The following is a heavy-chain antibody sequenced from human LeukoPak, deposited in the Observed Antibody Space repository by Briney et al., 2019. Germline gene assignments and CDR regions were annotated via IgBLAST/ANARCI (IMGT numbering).Heavy chain of an antibody. J-gene: IGHJ4*02. Sequence: GGSLRLSCAASGYTFSTYGMHWVRQAPGKGLEWVALIWFDVNNKYYADSVKGRFTISRDNSKNTLYLQMNSLRVEDTAVYYCARESYGDYHFDYWGQGTLVTVSS. D-gene: IGHD4-17*01. CDR1: GYTFSTYG. V-gene: IGHV3-33*01. CDR3: ARESYGDYHFDY. CDR2: IWFDVNNK.